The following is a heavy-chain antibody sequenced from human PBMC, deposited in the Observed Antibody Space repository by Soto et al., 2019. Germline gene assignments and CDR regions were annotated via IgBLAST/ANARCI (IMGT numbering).Heavy chain of an antibody. CDR1: GGTFSSYA. V-gene: IGHV1-69*12. CDR2: IIPIFGTA. Sequence: QVQLVQSGAEVKKPGSSVKVSCKASGGTFSSYAISWVRQAPGQGLEWMGGIIPIFGTANYAQKFQGRVKITADESTTTAYMELSSLRSEGTAVYYCARPTRFYYDSSGQSAWFDPWGQGTLVTVSS. D-gene: IGHD3-22*01. J-gene: IGHJ5*02. CDR3: ARPTRFYYDSSGQSAWFDP.